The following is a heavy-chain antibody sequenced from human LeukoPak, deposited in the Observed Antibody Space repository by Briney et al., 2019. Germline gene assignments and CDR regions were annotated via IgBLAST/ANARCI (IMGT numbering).Heavy chain of an antibody. CDR3: AKDISRVVVNWFDP. CDR2: ISGSGGST. CDR1: GFTFSSYA. V-gene: IGHV3-23*01. Sequence: PGASLRLSCAASGFTFSSYAMSWVRQAPGKGLEWVSAISGSGGSTYYADSVKGRFTISRDNSKNTLYLQMNSLGAEDTAVYYCAKDISRVVVNWFDPWGQGTLVTVSS. D-gene: IGHD2-21*01. J-gene: IGHJ5*02.